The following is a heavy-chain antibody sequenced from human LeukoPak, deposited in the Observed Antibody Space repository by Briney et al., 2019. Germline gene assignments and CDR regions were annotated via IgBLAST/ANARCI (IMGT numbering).Heavy chain of an antibody. Sequence: PGGSLRLSCEASGFTFSSYWMHWVRQVPGKGLVWVSRISGDGSSTTYADAVRGRFTIPRDNAKNTLYLQMSSLRAEDTAVYYCARRGLVPAFDIWGQGTMVTVAS. V-gene: IGHV3-74*01. CDR1: GFTFSSYW. J-gene: IGHJ3*02. D-gene: IGHD2-2*01. CDR2: ISGDGSST. CDR3: ARRGLVPAFDI.